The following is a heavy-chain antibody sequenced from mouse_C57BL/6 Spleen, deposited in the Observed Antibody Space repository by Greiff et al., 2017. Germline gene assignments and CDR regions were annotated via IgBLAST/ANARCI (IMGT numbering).Heavy chain of an antibody. J-gene: IGHJ2*01. CDR3: ARRGPSHYFDY. CDR1: GYTFTSYD. Sequence: QVQLKESGPELVKPGASVKLSCKASGYTFTSYDINWVKQRPGQGLEWIGWIYPRDGSTKYNEKFKGKATLTVDTSSSTAYMELHSLTSEDSAVYFCARRGPSHYFDYWGQGTTLTVSS. CDR2: IYPRDGST. V-gene: IGHV1-85*01.